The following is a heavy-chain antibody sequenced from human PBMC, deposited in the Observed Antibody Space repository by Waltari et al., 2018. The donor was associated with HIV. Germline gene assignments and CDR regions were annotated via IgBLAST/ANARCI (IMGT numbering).Heavy chain of an antibody. CDR2: IYYSGRT. V-gene: IGHV4-39*01. Sequence: QLQLQESGPGLVKPSETLSLTCTVSGGSISSSSYYWGWIRQPPGKGLEWIGSIYYSGRTSHNPSLKSRVSISVDTSTNQFSLKLSSVTAADTAVYYCARRTLPPSSTNLYWYFDLWGRGTLVTVSS. CDR3: ARRTLPPSSTNLYWYFDL. J-gene: IGHJ2*01. D-gene: IGHD2-2*01. CDR1: GGSISSSSYY.